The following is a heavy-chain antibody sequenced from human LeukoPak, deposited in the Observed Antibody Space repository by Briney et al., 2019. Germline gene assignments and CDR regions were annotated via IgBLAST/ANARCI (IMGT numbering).Heavy chain of an antibody. CDR2: HYYSGST. D-gene: IGHD3-10*01. V-gene: IGHV4-59*01. CDR3: ASVSRVLWFGELSPGDAFDI. J-gene: IGHJ3*02. Sequence: PSETLSLTCTVSGGSISSYYWSSIRQPPGKGLEWIGYHYYSGSTNYNPSLKSRVTISVDTSKYQFSLKLSSVTAADTAVYYCASVSRVLWFGELSPGDAFDIWGQGTMVTVSS. CDR1: GGSISSYY.